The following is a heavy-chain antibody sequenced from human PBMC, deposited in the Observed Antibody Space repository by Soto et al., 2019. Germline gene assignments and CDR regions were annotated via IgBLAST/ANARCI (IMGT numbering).Heavy chain of an antibody. CDR2: ISGSGGST. Sequence: GGSLRLSCAASGFTFSSYAMSWVRQAPGKGLEWVSAISGSGGSTYYADSVKGRFTISRDNSKNTLYLQMNSLRAEDTAVYYCATIPLGDYGDYVGIYYFDYWGQGTLVTVSS. D-gene: IGHD4-17*01. CDR3: ATIPLGDYGDYVGIYYFDY. J-gene: IGHJ4*02. V-gene: IGHV3-23*01. CDR1: GFTFSSYA.